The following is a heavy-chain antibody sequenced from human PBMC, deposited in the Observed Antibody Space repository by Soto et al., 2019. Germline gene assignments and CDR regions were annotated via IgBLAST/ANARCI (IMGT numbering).Heavy chain of an antibody. V-gene: IGHV1-46*01. CDR3: ARGDEVMIDY. CDR1: GYTFTSYY. CDR2: INPSVGST. J-gene: IGHJ4*02. Sequence: ASVKVACKASGYTFTSYYMHWARQAPGQGLEWMGIINPSVGSTSYAQKFQGRVTMTRDTSTSTVYMELSSLRSEDTAVYYCARGDEVMIDYWGKGRMVTVSA. D-gene: IGHD2-21*01.